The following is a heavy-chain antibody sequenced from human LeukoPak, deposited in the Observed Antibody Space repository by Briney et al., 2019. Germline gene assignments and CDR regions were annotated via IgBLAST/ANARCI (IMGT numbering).Heavy chain of an antibody. J-gene: IGHJ4*02. D-gene: IGHD3-3*01. Sequence: GGSLRLSCAASGFTFSSYWMSWVCQAPGKGLEWVAKIKQDGSGKYYVDSVHSRFTISRDKAENSLYLQMNSLRVEDTALYYCARCDFWSGYHRGYFDYGGQGTLVTVSS. CDR3: ARCDFWSGYHRGYFDY. CDR1: GFTFSSYW. V-gene: IGHV3-7*05. CDR2: IKQDGSGK.